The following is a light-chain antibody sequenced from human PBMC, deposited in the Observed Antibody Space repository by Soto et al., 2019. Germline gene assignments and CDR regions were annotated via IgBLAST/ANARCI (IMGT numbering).Light chain of an antibody. CDR3: CSNTGSNTLV. Sequence: QSALTQPRSVSGSPGQSVAISCTGTSSDVGGYNYVSWYQQHPGKAPKLTIYDVSKRPSGVTDRFSGSKSGNTASLTISGLQCEDEADYYCCSNTGSNTLVVGGGTKLTVL. CDR1: SSDVGGYNY. CDR2: DVS. V-gene: IGLV2-11*01. J-gene: IGLJ2*01.